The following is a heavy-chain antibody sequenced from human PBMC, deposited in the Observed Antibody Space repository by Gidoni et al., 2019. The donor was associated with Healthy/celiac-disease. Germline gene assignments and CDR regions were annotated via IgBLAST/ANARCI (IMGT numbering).Heavy chain of an antibody. V-gene: IGHV3-30*18. D-gene: IGHD3-10*01. CDR3: AKERSTMVRGVPDY. CDR1: GFTFSSYG. J-gene: IGHJ4*02. Sequence: QVQLVESGGGVVQPGRSLRLSCAASGFTFSSYGMHWVRQAPGKGLEWVAVISYDGSNKYYADSVKGRFTISRDNSKNTLYLQMNSLRAEDTAVYYCAKERSTMVRGVPDYWGQGTLVTVSS. CDR2: ISYDGSNK.